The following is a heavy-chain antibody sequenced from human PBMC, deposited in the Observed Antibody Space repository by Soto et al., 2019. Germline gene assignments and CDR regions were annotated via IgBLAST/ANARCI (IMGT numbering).Heavy chain of an antibody. J-gene: IGHJ5*02. CDR1: GGSITSYY. D-gene: IGHD2-8*01. Sequence: SETLSLTCTVSGGSITSYYWSWIRQPPEKGPEWIGYVYRTGTTNYNPSLESRVTISLDTSKNQFSLKLNSVTAADTAVYYCVRLIGNSWLDTWGQGTLVTVSS. CDR3: VRLIGNSWLDT. V-gene: IGHV4-59*01. CDR2: VYRTGTT.